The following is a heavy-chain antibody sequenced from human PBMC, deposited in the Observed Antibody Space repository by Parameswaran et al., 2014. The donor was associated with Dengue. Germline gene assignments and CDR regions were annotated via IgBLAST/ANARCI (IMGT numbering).Heavy chain of an antibody. Sequence: QAGGSLRLSCAASGFTFSSYAMHWVRQAPGKGLEYVSAISSNGGSTYYADSVKGRFTISRDNSKNTLYLQMGSLRAEDMAVYYCARQVRERVISGSYLAYWGQGTLVTVSS. CDR3: ARQVRERVISGSYLAY. D-gene: IGHD1-26*01. J-gene: IGHJ4*02. CDR1: GFTFSSYA. CDR2: ISSNGGST. V-gene: IGHV3-64*02.